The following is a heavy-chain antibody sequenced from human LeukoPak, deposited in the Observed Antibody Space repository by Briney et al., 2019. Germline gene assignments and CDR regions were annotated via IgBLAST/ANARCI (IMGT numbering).Heavy chain of an antibody. Sequence: SETLSLTCTVSGGSISSSSYYWGWIRQPPGKGLEWIGSIYYSGSTYYNPSLKSRVTISVDTSKNQFSLKLSSVTAADTAVYYCARERLGFGVIWGQGTMVTVSS. CDR1: GGSISSSSYY. CDR3: ARERLGFGVI. J-gene: IGHJ3*02. CDR2: IYYSGST. V-gene: IGHV4-39*02. D-gene: IGHD3-10*01.